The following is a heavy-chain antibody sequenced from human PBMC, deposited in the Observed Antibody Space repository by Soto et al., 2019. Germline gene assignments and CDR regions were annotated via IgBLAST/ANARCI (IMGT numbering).Heavy chain of an antibody. D-gene: IGHD3-10*01. J-gene: IGHJ4*02. CDR3: ARNGSGNYYHFDY. V-gene: IGHV3-30*04. Sequence: GGSLRLSCAASGFTFSNYAMHWVRQAPGKGLEWVAVISYDGRNKYYADSVKGRFTISRDNSKNTLYLQVNSLRADDTAVYYCARNGSGNYYHFDYWGQGTLVTVSS. CDR1: GFTFSNYA. CDR2: ISYDGRNK.